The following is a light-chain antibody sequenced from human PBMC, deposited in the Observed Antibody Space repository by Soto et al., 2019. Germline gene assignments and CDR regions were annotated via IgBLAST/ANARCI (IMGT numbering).Light chain of an antibody. CDR3: SSYTSSSLYV. CDR1: SSDVGAYNY. J-gene: IGLJ1*01. V-gene: IGLV2-14*01. Sequence: QSVLTQPASVSGSPGQSITISCTGTSSDVGAYNYVSWYQQHPGKAPKLIIYEVSNRPSGVSNRFSGSKSGNTASLTISGLQAEDEADYYCSSYTSSSLYVFGTGTKVTVL. CDR2: EVS.